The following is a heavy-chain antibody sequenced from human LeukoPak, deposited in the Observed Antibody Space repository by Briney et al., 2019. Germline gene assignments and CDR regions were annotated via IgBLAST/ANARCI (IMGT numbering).Heavy chain of an antibody. CDR2: FNPSGGST. CDR3: AREHSSGYSGYGFDY. J-gene: IGHJ4*02. Sequence: ASVKVSCKASGYTFTSYYMHWVRQAPGQGLNWMGIFNPSGGSTSYAQKFQGRVTMTRDTSTSTVYMELSSLRSEDTAVYYCAREHSSGYSGYGFDYWGQGTLVTVSS. V-gene: IGHV1-46*01. CDR1: GYTFTSYY. D-gene: IGHD5-12*01.